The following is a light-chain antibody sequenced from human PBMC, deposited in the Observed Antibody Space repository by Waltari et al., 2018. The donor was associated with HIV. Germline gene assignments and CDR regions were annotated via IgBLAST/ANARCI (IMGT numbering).Light chain of an antibody. J-gene: IGKJ2*01. V-gene: IGKV3-15*01. Sequence: EIVMTQSPATLSVSPGERVTLSCRASQSISSNLAWYQQKPGQGPRLLIYDASTRATDIPARFSGSGSGTEFTLTISSLQSEDFATYYCQQSYSTPYTFGQGTKLEIK. CDR3: QQSYSTPYT. CDR2: DAS. CDR1: QSISSN.